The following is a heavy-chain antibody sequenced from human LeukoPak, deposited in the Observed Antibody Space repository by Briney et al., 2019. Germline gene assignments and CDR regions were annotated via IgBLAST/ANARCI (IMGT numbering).Heavy chain of an antibody. CDR2: INHSGST. J-gene: IGHJ3*02. V-gene: IGHV4-34*01. CDR1: GGSFRGYY. CDR3: ARSYNWKRGGAFDI. Sequence: SETLSLTCAVYGGSFRGYYWSWIRQPPGKGLEWIGEINHSGSTNYNPSLKSRVTISADTSKNQFSLKLSSVTAADTALYYCARSYNWKRGGAFDIWGQGTMVTVSS. D-gene: IGHD1-20*01.